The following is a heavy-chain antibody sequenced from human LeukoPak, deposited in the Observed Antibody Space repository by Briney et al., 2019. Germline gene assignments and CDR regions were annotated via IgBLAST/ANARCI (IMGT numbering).Heavy chain of an antibody. Sequence: ASVKVSCKASGYTFINYGLSWVRQAPGQGLEWMGWISAYNGNTNYAQKLQGRVTMTTDTSTSTAYMELRSLRSDDTAVYYCAREALYSYGSDYWGQGTLVTVSS. V-gene: IGHV1-18*01. CDR1: GYTFINYG. D-gene: IGHD5-18*01. J-gene: IGHJ4*02. CDR3: AREALYSYGSDY. CDR2: ISAYNGNT.